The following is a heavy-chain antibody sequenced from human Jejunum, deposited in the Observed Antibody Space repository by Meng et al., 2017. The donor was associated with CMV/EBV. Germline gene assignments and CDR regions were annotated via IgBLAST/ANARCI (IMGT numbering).Heavy chain of an antibody. V-gene: IGHV1-69*01. Sequence: SCKASGGTFSNYDINWVRQAPGQGLEWMGGIIHGFRTRKHAKKFQGRVTISADESTTTAYMELSSLRSEDTAVYYCAKNPWGFPFDIRGQGTMVTVSS. CDR3: AKNPWGFPFDI. J-gene: IGHJ3*02. CDR2: IIHGFRTR. D-gene: IGHD7-27*01. CDR1: GGTFSNYD.